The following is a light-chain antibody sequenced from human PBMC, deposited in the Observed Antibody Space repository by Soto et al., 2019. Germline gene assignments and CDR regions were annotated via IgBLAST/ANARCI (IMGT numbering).Light chain of an antibody. J-gene: IGLJ3*02. CDR2: DVS. CDR1: SSDVGGYNY. Sequence: QSALTQPRSVSGSPGQSVTISCTGTSSDVGGYNYVSWYQQHPGKAPKLMIYDVSKRPSGVPDRFSGSKSGNTAPLTISGLHAEDEADYYCCSSAGRSTRVFGGGTKLTVL. V-gene: IGLV2-11*01. CDR3: CSSAGRSTRV.